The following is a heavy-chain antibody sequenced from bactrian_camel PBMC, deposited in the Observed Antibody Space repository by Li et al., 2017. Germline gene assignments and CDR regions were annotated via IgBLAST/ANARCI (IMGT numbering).Heavy chain of an antibody. V-gene: IGHV3S63*01. Sequence: HVQLVESGGGSVQAGGSLRLSCEVSGITEGTNCIGWFRQAPGKEREGVAGHQILERRDYISEAVKGRFTISRDSAKNTMYLQMNNLQPEDTATYYCAEGRGSRGEHCYSLNYWGQGTQVTVS. CDR3: AEGRGSRGEHCYSLNY. J-gene: IGHJ4*01. CDR2: HQILERRD. CDR1: GITEGTNC. D-gene: IGHD6*01.